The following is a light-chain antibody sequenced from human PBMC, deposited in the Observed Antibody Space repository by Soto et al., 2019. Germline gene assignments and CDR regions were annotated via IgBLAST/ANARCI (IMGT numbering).Light chain of an antibody. J-gene: IGKJ1*01. V-gene: IGKV2-28*01. Sequence: DIVMTQSPLSLPVTPGEPASISCRSSQSLLHSNGYNYLDWYLQKPGQSPQXLIYLGSYRASGVPDRFSGSGSGTDFTLKISRVEAEDVGVYYCMQALQTRTFGQGTKVDIK. CDR3: MQALQTRT. CDR1: QSLLHSNGYNY. CDR2: LGS.